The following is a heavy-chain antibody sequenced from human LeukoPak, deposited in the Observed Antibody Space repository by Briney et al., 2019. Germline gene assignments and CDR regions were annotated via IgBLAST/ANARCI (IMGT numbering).Heavy chain of an antibody. D-gene: IGHD6-13*01. CDR1: GGSISSYY. CDR3: ARSRIAAAGIHFDY. CDR2: IYYSEST. Sequence: SETLSLTCTVSGGSISSYYWSWIRQPPGEGLEWIGYIYYSESTNYNPSLKSRVTISVDTSKNQFSLKLSSVTAADTAVYYCARSRIAAAGIHFDYWGQGTLVTVSS. J-gene: IGHJ4*02. V-gene: IGHV4-59*01.